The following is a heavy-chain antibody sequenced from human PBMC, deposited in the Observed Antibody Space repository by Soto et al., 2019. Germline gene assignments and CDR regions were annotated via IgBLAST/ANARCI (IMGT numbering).Heavy chain of an antibody. V-gene: IGHV4-39*07. CDR2: IYYSGST. D-gene: IGHD5-12*01. CDR1: GGSISSSSYY. CDR3: ARDARYSGYDLYYYYGMDV. Sequence: SETLSLTCTVSGGSISSSSYYCGWIRQPPGKGLEWIGYIYYSGSTNYNPSLKSRVTISVDTSKNQFSLKLSSVTAADTAVYYCARDARYSGYDLYYYYGMDVWGQGTTVTVSS. J-gene: IGHJ6*02.